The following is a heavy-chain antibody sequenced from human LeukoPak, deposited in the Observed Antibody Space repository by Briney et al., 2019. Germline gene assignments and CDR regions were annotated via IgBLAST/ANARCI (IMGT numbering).Heavy chain of an antibody. CDR2: IDTTSTTM. Sequence: GGSLRLSCAASGFTFDTYTMNWVRQAPGTGLEWVSYIDTTSTTMYYADSVKGRFTISRDDAKNSLYLQMNSLRVEDTAVYYCTRGLVVVAQYFQHWGQGTLVTVSS. J-gene: IGHJ1*01. CDR3: TRGLVVVAQYFQH. V-gene: IGHV3-48*01. CDR1: GFTFDTYT. D-gene: IGHD2-15*01.